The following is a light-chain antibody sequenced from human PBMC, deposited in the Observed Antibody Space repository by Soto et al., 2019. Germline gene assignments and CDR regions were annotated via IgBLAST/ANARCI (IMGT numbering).Light chain of an antibody. V-gene: IGLV2-14*01. Sequence: ALTQPASVSGSPGQSITISCTGTSGDVGAYDFVFWYQQHPGKAPKLIIYEVSHRPSGVSSRFSGSKSGNSASLTISGLQAEDEADYYCSSYTSSNTLVFGTGTKVTVL. CDR3: SSYTSSNTLV. J-gene: IGLJ1*01. CDR1: SGDVGAYDF. CDR2: EVS.